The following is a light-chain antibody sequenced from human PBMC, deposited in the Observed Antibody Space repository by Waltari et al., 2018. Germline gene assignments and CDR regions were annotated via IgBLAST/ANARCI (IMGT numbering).Light chain of an antibody. CDR2: GSS. V-gene: IGKV3-20*01. CDR3: QQYGRSWNT. Sequence: EIVLPQSPGTLSLSPGERATLSCRASQSVSSNYLAWYQQRPGQAPRLLIHGSSSRATGIPDRFSGSGSGTDFTLTISRLEPEDVAVYYCQQYGRSWNTFGQGTKLESK. J-gene: IGKJ2*01. CDR1: QSVSSNY.